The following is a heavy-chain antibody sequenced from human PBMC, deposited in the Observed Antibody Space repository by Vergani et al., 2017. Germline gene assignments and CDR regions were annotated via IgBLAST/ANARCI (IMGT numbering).Heavy chain of an antibody. Sequence: QVQLQESGPGLVKPSQTLSLTCTVSGGSISSGGYYWSWIRQHPGKGLEWIGYIYYSGSTYYNPSLKSRVTISVDTSKNQFSLKLSSVTAADTAVYYCARGGRRYFDWVYFDYWGQGTLVTVSS. CDR1: GGSISSGGYY. CDR2: IYYSGST. CDR3: ARGGRRYFDWVYFDY. J-gene: IGHJ4*02. V-gene: IGHV4-31*03. D-gene: IGHD3-9*01.